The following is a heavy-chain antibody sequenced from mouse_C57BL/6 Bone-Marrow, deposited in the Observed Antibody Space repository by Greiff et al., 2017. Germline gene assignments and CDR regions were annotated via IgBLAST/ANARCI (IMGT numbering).Heavy chain of an antibody. CDR1: GYTFTDYY. D-gene: IGHD3-3*01. Sequence: VQLQQSGPVLVKPGASVKMSCTASGYTFTDYYMNWVKQSHGKSLEWIGVINPYNGGTSYNQKFKGKATLTVDKSSSTAYMELNSLTSEDSAVYYCARSRDFDYWGQGTTLTVSS. CDR2: INPYNGGT. CDR3: ARSRDFDY. J-gene: IGHJ2*01. V-gene: IGHV1-19*01.